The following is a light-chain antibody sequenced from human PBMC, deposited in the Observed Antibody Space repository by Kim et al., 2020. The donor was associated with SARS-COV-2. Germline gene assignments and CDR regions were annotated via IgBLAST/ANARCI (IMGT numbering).Light chain of an antibody. J-gene: IGLJ2*01. CDR1: SSRVGDYNY. V-gene: IGLV2-14*03. CDR2: DVS. Sequence: GQSITISCTGTSSRVGDYNYVSWYQQHPDKAPKLIIYDVSDRPSGVPTHFSGSKSGNTASLTISGLQAADEADYYCTSYTGADTVVFGGGTQLTVL. CDR3: TSYTGADTVV.